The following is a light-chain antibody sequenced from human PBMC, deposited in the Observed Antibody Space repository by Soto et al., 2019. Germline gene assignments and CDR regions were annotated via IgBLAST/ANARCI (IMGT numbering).Light chain of an antibody. CDR1: SSNIENNY. Sequence: QSVLTQPPSVSAAPGQTVTISCSGTSSNIENNYVSWYQQFPGTAPKLLIYDDNKRPSGIPDRFSGSKSGTSATLAITGLQTGDEADYYCGTWDSSLSAVVFGGGTQLTVL. CDR2: DDN. CDR3: GTWDSSLSAVV. J-gene: IGLJ3*02. V-gene: IGLV1-51*01.